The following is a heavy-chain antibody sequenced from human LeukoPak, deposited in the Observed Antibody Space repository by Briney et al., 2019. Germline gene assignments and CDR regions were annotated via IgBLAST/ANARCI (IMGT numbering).Heavy chain of an antibody. CDR2: ISGSGTNP. Sequence: ESLRLSCAASGFTFSTYAMTWVRQAPGKGLEWVSGISGSGTNPFYADSVRGRFTISRDNSKNTLYLQMDSLRAEDTAVYFCAKDASNGDYAHWGQGTLVTVSS. CDR3: AKDASNGDYAH. V-gene: IGHV3-23*01. J-gene: IGHJ4*02. D-gene: IGHD4-17*01. CDR1: GFTFSTYA.